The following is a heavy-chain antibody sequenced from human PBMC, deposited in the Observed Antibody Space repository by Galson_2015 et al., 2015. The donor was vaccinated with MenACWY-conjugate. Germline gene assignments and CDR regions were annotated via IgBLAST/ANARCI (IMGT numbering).Heavy chain of an antibody. D-gene: IGHD6-6*01. CDR1: GYRFTNSW. CDR3: ASQGSSSCWFVP. CDR2: IYPSDSDT. V-gene: IGHV5-51*03. J-gene: IGHJ5*02. Sequence: QSGAEVKKPGESLKISCKASGYRFTNSWIAWERQMPGKALEWMGNIYPSDSDTRYSPAFQDQVTISPEKSIDTVYLQWSSLKASDTAMYYCASQGSSSCWFVPSGPGTLVTVSP.